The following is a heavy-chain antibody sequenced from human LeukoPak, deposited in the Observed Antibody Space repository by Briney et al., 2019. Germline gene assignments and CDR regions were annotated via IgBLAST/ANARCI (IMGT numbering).Heavy chain of an antibody. CDR3: ARNRSVTATPGFDH. CDR1: GGSFSAYY. CDR2: INHSGST. D-gene: IGHD2-21*02. J-gene: IGHJ4*02. V-gene: IGHV4-34*01. Sequence: SETLSLTCAVYGGSFSAYYWTWIRQPPGKGLEWIGEINHSGSTNYNPSLRSRVTISVDTSKSQFSLMLSSVTAADTAVYYCARNRSVTATPGFDHWGQGTLVTVSS.